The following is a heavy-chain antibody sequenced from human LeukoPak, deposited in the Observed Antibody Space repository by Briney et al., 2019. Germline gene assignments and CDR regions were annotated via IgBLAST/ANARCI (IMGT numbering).Heavy chain of an antibody. J-gene: IGHJ4*02. CDR1: GGSISSGGYS. V-gene: IGHV4-30-2*01. CDR3: ARARYDILTGYLDY. Sequence: PSQTLSLTCAVSGGSISSGGYSWSWIRQPPGKGLEWIGYIYHSGSTYYNPSLKSRVTISVDRSKNQFSLKLSSVTATDTAVYYCARARYDILTGYLDYWGQGTLVTVSS. D-gene: IGHD3-9*01. CDR2: IYHSGST.